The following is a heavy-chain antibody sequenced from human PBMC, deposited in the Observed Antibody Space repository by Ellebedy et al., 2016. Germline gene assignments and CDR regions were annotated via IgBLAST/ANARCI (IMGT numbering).Heavy chain of an antibody. Sequence: GESLKISXAASGFNFTGYSMTWVRQAPGKGLEWVSTFSGSDSKTYYADSVKGRFSISRDNSKNTLYLQMHNLRAEDTALYYCAKLGAVTAISGGGYWGQGTPVTVSS. CDR1: GFNFTGYS. CDR2: FSGSDSKT. D-gene: IGHD2-21*02. CDR3: AKLGAVTAISGGGY. J-gene: IGHJ4*02. V-gene: IGHV3-23*01.